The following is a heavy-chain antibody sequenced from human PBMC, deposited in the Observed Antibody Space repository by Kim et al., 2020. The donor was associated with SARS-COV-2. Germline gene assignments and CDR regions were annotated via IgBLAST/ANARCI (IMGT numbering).Heavy chain of an antibody. CDR2: IYYSGTT. CDR3: ARHQYNSNWNGVENWFDP. Sequence: SETLSLTCTVSGGSIRSYFWSWIRQAPGKGLEWIGYIYYSGTTNYSPSLKSRVTMSVDTSKNQFSLKLTSVTAADTAVYYCARHQYNSNWNGVENWFDPWGQGTLASVSA. CDR1: GGSIRSYF. D-gene: IGHD2-8*01. V-gene: IGHV4-59*08. J-gene: IGHJ5*02.